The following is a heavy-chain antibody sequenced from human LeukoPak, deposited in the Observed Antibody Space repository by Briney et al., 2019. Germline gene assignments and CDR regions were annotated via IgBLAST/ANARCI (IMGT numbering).Heavy chain of an antibody. Sequence: ASVKVSCKASGYTFTSYDTNWVRQATGQGLEWMGWMNPNSGNTGYAQKFQGRVTMTRNTSISTAYMELSSLRSEDTAVYYCARGYALRYFDWLLSPYYYYGMDVWGQGTRSPSP. CDR3: ARGYALRYFDWLLSPYYYYGMDV. D-gene: IGHD3-9*01. J-gene: IGHJ6*02. CDR1: GYTFTSYD. CDR2: MNPNSGNT. V-gene: IGHV1-8*01.